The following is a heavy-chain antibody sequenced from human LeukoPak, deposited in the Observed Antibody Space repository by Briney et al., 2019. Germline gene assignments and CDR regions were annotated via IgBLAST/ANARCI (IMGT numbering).Heavy chain of an antibody. D-gene: IGHD5-24*01. J-gene: IGHJ6*03. CDR1: GYTLTELS. CDR2: FDPEDGET. Sequence: ASVKVSCKVSGYTLTELSMHWVRQAPGKGLEWMGGFDPEDGETIYAQTLQGRVTMTEDTSTDTPYMELSSLRSGDTAVYYCARGLVQLGGGYYYYYYMDVWGKGTTVTVSS. CDR3: ARGLVQLGGGYYYYYYMDV. V-gene: IGHV1-24*01.